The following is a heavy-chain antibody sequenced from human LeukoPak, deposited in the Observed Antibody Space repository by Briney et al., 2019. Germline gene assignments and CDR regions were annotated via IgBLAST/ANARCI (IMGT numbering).Heavy chain of an antibody. J-gene: IGHJ4*02. Sequence: GGSLRLSCAASGFTFSNYVMSWVRQAPGKGLEWVSGISGSGGSTYYADSVKGRFTISRDNSKNTVYLQMNSLRAEDTAGYYCAKQGAVAGDFDYWGQGTLVTVSS. CDR1: GFTFSNYV. V-gene: IGHV3-23*01. CDR3: AKQGAVAGDFDY. D-gene: IGHD6-19*01. CDR2: ISGSGGST.